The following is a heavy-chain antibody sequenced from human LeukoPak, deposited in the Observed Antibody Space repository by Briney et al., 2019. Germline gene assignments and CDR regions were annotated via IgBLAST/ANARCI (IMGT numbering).Heavy chain of an antibody. CDR3: ARALSWTQDY. Sequence: GSLRLSCAASGFTSSTYSMNWVRQAPGKGLEWVSSISSSSSYIYYADTVRGRFTISRDNAKNSLYLQMNSLRAEDTAVYYCARALSWTQDYWGQGTLVTVSS. D-gene: IGHD6-13*01. CDR2: ISSSSSYI. J-gene: IGHJ4*02. CDR1: GFTSSTYS. V-gene: IGHV3-21*01.